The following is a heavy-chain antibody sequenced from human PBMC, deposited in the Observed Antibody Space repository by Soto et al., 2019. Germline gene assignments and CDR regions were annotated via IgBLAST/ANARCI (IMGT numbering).Heavy chain of an antibody. CDR2: IYSGGST. CDR1: GFTVSSNY. CDR3: ATDYYDSSGYYLDY. J-gene: IGHJ4*02. V-gene: IGHV3-53*01. D-gene: IGHD3-22*01. Sequence: LRLSCAASGFTVSSNYMSWVRQAPGKGLEWVSVIYSGGSTYYADSVKGRLTISRDNSKNTLYLQMDSLRAEDTAVYYCATDYYDSSGYYLDYWGQGTLVTVSS.